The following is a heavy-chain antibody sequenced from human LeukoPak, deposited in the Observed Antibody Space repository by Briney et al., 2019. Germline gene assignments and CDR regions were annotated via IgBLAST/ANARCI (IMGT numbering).Heavy chain of an antibody. J-gene: IGHJ4*02. V-gene: IGHV3-23*01. CDR3: GRDWKLDY. CDR1: GFTFSSYA. CDR2: ISSSGGST. Sequence: GGSLRLSCAASGFTFSSYAMSWVRQAPGKGLEWVSAISSSGGSTYYADSVKGRFTISRDNSRNTLYLHLNSLRVEDTAIYYCGRDWKLDYWGQGTLVTVSS. D-gene: IGHD1-1*01.